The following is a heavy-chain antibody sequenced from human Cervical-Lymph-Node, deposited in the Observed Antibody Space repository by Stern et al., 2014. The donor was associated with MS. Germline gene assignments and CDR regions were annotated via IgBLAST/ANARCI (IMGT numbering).Heavy chain of an antibody. CDR3: AAGDSGYDYFDY. CDR2: IVVGSGNT. Sequence: QLVQSGPEVKKPGTSVKVSCKASGFTFTSSAVQWGRQARRQRLEWIGWIVVGSGNTNYAQKFQERVTITRDMSTSTAYMELSSLRSEDTAVYYCAAGDSGYDYFDYWGQGTLVTVSS. J-gene: IGHJ4*02. V-gene: IGHV1-58*01. CDR1: GFTFTSSA. D-gene: IGHD5-12*01.